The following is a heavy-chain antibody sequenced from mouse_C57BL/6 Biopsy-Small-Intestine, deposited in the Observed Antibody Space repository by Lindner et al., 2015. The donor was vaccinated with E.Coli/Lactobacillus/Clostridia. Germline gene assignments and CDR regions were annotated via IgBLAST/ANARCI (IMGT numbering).Heavy chain of an antibody. V-gene: IGHV1-81*01. D-gene: IGHD3-2*02. CDR2: IFPRSGNT. CDR1: GYTFTSYG. Sequence: VQLQESGAELARPGASVKLSCKASGYTFTSYGISWVKQRTGQGLEWIGEIFPRSGNTYYNEKFKGKATLTADKSSSTAYMELRSLTSEDSAVYFCARIDSSGYNYYAMDYWGQGTSVTVSS. J-gene: IGHJ4*01. CDR3: ARIDSSGYNYYAMDY.